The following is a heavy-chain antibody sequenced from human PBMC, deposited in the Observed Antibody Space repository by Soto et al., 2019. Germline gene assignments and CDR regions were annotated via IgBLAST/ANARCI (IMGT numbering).Heavy chain of an antibody. CDR3: ERDSSGWDHDAFDI. CDR1: GYTFTSYG. Sequence: ASVKVSCKASGYTFTSYGISWVRQAPGQGLEWMGWISAYSGNTNYAQKLQGRVTMTTGTSTSTAYMELRSLRSDDTAVYYCERDSSGWDHDAFDIWGQGTMVTVSS. J-gene: IGHJ3*02. D-gene: IGHD6-19*01. V-gene: IGHV1-18*01. CDR2: ISAYSGNT.